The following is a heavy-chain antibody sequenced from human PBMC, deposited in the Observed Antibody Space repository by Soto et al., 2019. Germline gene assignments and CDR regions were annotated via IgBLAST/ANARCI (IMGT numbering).Heavy chain of an antibody. CDR3: AVFPHYYDSSGYSDDSAFDI. V-gene: IGHV1-58*01. CDR1: GYSFTSSA. J-gene: IGHJ3*02. Sequence: PGESLKISCKGSGYSFTSSAVQWVRQARGQRLEWIGWIVVGSGNTNYAQKFQERVTITRDMSTSTAYMELSGLRSEDTAVYYCAVFPHYYDSSGYSDDSAFDIWGQGTMVTVSS. D-gene: IGHD3-22*01. CDR2: IVVGSGNT.